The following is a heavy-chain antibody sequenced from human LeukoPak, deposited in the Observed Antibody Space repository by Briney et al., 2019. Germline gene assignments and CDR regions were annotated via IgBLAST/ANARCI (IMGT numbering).Heavy chain of an antibody. CDR1: GYTFTSYA. D-gene: IGHD6-13*01. J-gene: IGHJ4*02. CDR3: ARDYSSSWFDY. CDR2: INAGNGNT. V-gene: IGHV1-3*01. Sequence: ASVKVSCKASGYTFTSYAMHWVRQAPGQRLEWMGWINAGNGNTKYSQKFQGRVTITGDTSASTAYMELSSLRSEDTAVYYCARDYSSSWFDYWGQGTLVTVSS.